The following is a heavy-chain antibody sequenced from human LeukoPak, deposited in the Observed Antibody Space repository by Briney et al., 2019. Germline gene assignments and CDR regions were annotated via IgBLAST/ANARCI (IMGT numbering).Heavy chain of an antibody. CDR3: ARLPAARYYFYYMDV. CDR2: IYPGDSDT. Sequence: GESLKISCKGSGYGFNTYWVAWVRQMPGKGLEWMGIIYPGDSDTRYSPSFEGQVTMSADKSISTAYLQWSSLKASDTAVYYCARLPAARYYFYYMDVWGKGTPVTVSS. CDR1: GYGFNTYW. D-gene: IGHD2-2*01. V-gene: IGHV5-51*01. J-gene: IGHJ6*03.